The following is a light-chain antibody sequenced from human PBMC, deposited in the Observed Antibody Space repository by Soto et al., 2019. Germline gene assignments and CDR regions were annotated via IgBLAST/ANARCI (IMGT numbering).Light chain of an antibody. J-gene: IGLJ1*01. CDR1: SSDVGKYNR. CDR3: SSYTTSSTYG. V-gene: IGLV2-18*02. CDR2: DVS. Sequence: QSALTQPPSVSGSPGQSVAISCTGNSSDVGKYNRVSWYQQPPGSAPKLILYDVSNRPSGVPDRFSGSKSGNTASLTISGLQADDEADYYCSSYTTSSTYGFGTGTKVTVL.